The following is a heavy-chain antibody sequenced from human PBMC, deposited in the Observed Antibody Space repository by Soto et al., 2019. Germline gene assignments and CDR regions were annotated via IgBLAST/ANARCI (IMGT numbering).Heavy chain of an antibody. J-gene: IGHJ5*02. CDR2: IYATGTT. CDR3: VRDGTKTLRDWFDP. D-gene: IGHD1-1*01. CDR1: GASISGFY. V-gene: IGHV4-4*07. Sequence: TLSLTCTVSGASISGFYWSWILKSSGKGLEWIWRIYATGTTDYNPSLKSRVMMSVDTSKKQFSLKLRSVTAADTAVYYCVRDGTKTLRDWFDPWGQGISVTVSS.